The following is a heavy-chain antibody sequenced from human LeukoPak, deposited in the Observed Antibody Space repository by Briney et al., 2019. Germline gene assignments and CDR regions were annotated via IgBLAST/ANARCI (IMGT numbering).Heavy chain of an antibody. J-gene: IGHJ4*02. CDR1: GGTFSSYA. V-gene: IGHV1-69*05. Sequence: SVKVSCKASGGTFSSYAVSWVRQAPGQGLEWMGGIIPIFGTANYAQKFQGRVTITTDESTSTAYMELSSLRSEDAAVYYCAREEYCSGGSCYSGYSYYFDYWGQGTLVTVSS. CDR3: AREEYCSGGSCYSGYSYYFDY. D-gene: IGHD2-15*01. CDR2: IIPIFGTA.